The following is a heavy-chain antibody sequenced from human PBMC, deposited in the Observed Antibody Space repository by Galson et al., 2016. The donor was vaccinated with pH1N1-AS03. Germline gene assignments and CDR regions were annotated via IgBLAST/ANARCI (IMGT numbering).Heavy chain of an antibody. CDR2: ISSSSSYI. D-gene: IGHD6-19*01. J-gene: IGHJ6*02. Sequence: LRLSCAASGFTFRTYGMNWVRQAPGKGLEWVSSISSSSSYIYYADSVKGRFTISRDNARNSLYLQMNSLRADDTAGYYCARRSAAVSGTGCVDVWGQGTTVTVSS. V-gene: IGHV3-21*01. CDR3: ARRSAAVSGTGCVDV. CDR1: GFTFRTYG.